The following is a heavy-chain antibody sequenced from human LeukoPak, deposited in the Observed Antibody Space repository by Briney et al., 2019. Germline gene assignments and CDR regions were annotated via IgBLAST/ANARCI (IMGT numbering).Heavy chain of an antibody. CDR1: GFTFDDYA. Sequence: GGSLRLSCAASGFTFDDYAMHWVRQAPGKGLEWVSGISRNSGSIGYADSVKGRFTISRDNAKNSLYLQMNSLRAEDMALYYCAKALGSGAFDIWGQGTMVTVSS. CDR3: AKALGSGAFDI. V-gene: IGHV3-9*03. J-gene: IGHJ3*02. CDR2: ISRNSGSI. D-gene: IGHD3-10*01.